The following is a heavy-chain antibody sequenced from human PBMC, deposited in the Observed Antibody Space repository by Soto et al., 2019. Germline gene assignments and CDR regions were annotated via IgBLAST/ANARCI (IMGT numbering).Heavy chain of an antibody. J-gene: IGHJ4*02. D-gene: IGHD3-16*01. CDR1: VFTSSHYW. CDR2: INGDGSIT. V-gene: IGHV3-74*01. Sequence: LRLSCAASVFTSSHYWMHWVCQAPGNGLMWVSRINGDGSITNYSDSVKGRFTISRDNAKNTLYLQMNSLRAEDTAVYYCTKDTFGAEDYWGQGPLITFSS. CDR3: TKDTFGAEDY.